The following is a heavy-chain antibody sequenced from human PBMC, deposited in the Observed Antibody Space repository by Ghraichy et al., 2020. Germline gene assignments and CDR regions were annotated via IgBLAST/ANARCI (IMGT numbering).Heavy chain of an antibody. CDR2: INDDGKER. J-gene: IGHJ4*02. D-gene: IGHD3-10*01. CDR1: GFSFSKSW. Sequence: GESLRLSCKASGFSFSKSWMSWVRQSPERGLEWVANINDDGKERYYVDSLRGRFTISRDNDKNSLFLQITRLGVDDTAVYYCARDPKRGALDYWGQGTLVAVSA. V-gene: IGHV3-7*03. CDR3: ARDPKRGALDY.